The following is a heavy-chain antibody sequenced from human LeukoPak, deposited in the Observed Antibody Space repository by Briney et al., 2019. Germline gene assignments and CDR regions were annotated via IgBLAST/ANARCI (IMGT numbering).Heavy chain of an antibody. CDR2: MNSDGDTT. CDR3: ARGNDFWGLDY. Sequence: PGGSLRLSCAASGFTLSSSWMHWVRQAPGKGLVWVSRMNSDGDTTTYADSVKGRFTISRDNAKNTLYLQMNSLKAEDTAVYYCARGNDFWGLDYWGQGTLVTVSS. V-gene: IGHV3-74*03. CDR1: GFTLSSSW. D-gene: IGHD3-3*01. J-gene: IGHJ4*02.